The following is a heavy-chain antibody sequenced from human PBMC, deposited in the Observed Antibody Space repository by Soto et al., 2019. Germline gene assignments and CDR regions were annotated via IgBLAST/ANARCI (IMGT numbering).Heavy chain of an antibody. Sequence: EVQLVESGGGLVKPGGSLRLSCAASGFTFSSYSMNWVRQAPGKGLEWVSSISSSSSYIYYADSVKGRFTISRDNAKNSLYLQMNSLRAEDTAVYYCARDWDGGLHHPFDYWGQGTLVTVSS. J-gene: IGHJ4*02. CDR1: GFTFSSYS. V-gene: IGHV3-21*01. D-gene: IGHD3-16*01. CDR2: ISSSSSYI. CDR3: ARDWDGGLHHPFDY.